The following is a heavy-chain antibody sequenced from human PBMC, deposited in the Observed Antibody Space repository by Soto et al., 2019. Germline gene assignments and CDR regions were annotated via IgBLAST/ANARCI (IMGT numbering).Heavy chain of an antibody. V-gene: IGHV3-13*05. CDR2: IGTAGDP. J-gene: IGHJ3*02. CDR1: GFTFSSYD. CDR3: ARGSGHINYYYGSDDAFDI. D-gene: IGHD3-10*01. Sequence: GGSLRLSCAASGFTFSSYDMHWVRQATGKGLEWVSAIGTAGDPYYPGSVKGRFTISRENAKNSLYLQMNSLRAGDTAVYYCARGSGHINYYYGSDDAFDIWGQGTLVTVSS.